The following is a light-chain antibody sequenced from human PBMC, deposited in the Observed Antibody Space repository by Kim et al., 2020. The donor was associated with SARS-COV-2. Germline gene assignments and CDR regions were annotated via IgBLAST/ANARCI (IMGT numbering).Light chain of an antibody. CDR1: NSNIGNNA. J-gene: IGLJ2*01. Sequence: GQAVTIPCSGSNSNIGNNAVNWYQHVRGAAPRLLIYNSYQRPSGVPDRFSGSKSGTSASLVIRGLQSEDEADYYCAAGDDSLSGPIFGGGTQLTVL. CDR3: AAGDDSLSGPI. CDR2: NSY. V-gene: IGLV1-44*01.